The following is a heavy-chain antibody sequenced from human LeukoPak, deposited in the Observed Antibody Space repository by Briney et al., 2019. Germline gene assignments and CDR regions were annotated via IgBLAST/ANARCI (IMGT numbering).Heavy chain of an antibody. D-gene: IGHD3-10*01. J-gene: IGHJ4*02. CDR3: ARDNYGSGTYYKDY. Sequence: ASVKVSCKASGYTFTAYYLHWVRQAPGQGLEWTGWIHPNSGGTSYAQNFQGRVSMTTDTSISTVYMELSRLRSDDTAVYYCARDNYGSGTYYKDYWGQGTLVTVSS. CDR2: IHPNSGGT. CDR1: GYTFTAYY. V-gene: IGHV1-2*02.